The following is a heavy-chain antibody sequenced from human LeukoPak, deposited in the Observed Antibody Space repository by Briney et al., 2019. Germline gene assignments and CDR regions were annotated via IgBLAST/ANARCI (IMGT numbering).Heavy chain of an antibody. D-gene: IGHD6-19*01. J-gene: IGHJ6*04. Sequence: SETLSLTCAVYGGSFSGYYWSWIRQPPGKGLEWIGEINHSGSTNYNPSLKSRVTISVDTSKNQFSLKLSSVTAADTALYYCARDPLIAVAGTMNYYGMDVWGKGTTVTVSS. CDR2: INHSGST. V-gene: IGHV4-34*01. CDR3: ARDPLIAVAGTMNYYGMDV. CDR1: GGSFSGYY.